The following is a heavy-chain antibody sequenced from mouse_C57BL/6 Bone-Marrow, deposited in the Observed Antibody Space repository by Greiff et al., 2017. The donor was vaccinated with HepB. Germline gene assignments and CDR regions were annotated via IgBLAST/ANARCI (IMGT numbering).Heavy chain of an antibody. CDR3: ARVDDYDWGWYFDV. CDR2: INYDGSST. CDR1: GFTFRDYY. V-gene: IGHV5-16*01. Sequence: EVKVVESEGGLVQPGSSLKLSCTASGFTFRDYYIAWVRQVPEKGLEWVANINYDGSSTYYLDSLKSRFIISRDNAKNILYLQMSSLKSEDTATYYCARVDDYDWGWYFDVWGTGTTVTVSS. D-gene: IGHD2-4*01. J-gene: IGHJ1*03.